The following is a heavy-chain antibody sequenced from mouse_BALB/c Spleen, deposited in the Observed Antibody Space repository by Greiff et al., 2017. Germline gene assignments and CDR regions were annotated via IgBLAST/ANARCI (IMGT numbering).Heavy chain of an antibody. V-gene: IGHV1S22*01. CDR3: TRSGNYAYLDY. Sequence: KQPGSELVRPGASVKLSCKASGYTFTSYWMHWVKQRPGQGLEWIGNIYPGSGSTNYDEKFKSKATLTVDTSSSTAYMQLSSLTSEDSAVYYCTRSGNYAYLDYWGQGTTLTVSS. J-gene: IGHJ2*01. CDR1: GYTFTSYW. CDR2: IYPGSGST. D-gene: IGHD2-1*01.